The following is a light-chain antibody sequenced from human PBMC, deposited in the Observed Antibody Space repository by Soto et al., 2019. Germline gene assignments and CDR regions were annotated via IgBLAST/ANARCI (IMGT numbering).Light chain of an antibody. J-gene: IGLJ1*01. V-gene: IGLV1-47*01. CDR3: AAWDDTVRSYV. Sequence: QSVLTQPSSVSGTLGQGVTISFSGSISNIGNNYVYWFRQLPGTAPKVLTNRNDQRPSGVPDRFSGSKSGTSASLAISGLRSEDEADYYCAAWDDTVRSYVFGTGTKLTVL. CDR2: RND. CDR1: ISNIGNNY.